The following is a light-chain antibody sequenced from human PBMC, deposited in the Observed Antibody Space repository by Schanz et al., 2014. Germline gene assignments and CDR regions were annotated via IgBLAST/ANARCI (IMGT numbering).Light chain of an antibody. J-gene: IGLJ3*02. CDR2: GNT. Sequence: QSVLTQPPSVSGAPGQRVALSCTGTSSNIGAGYDVHWYQQLPGTAPKLLIFGNTNRPSGVPDRFSGSKSGTSASLAITGLQAEDEADYYCSSYTSSSTWVFGGGTKADRP. CDR1: SSNIGAGYD. CDR3: SSYTSSSTWV. V-gene: IGLV1-40*01.